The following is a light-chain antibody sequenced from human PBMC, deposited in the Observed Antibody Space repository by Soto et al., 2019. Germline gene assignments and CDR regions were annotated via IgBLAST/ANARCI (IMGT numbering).Light chain of an antibody. Sequence: DIKVTQSPSTLSASVGDRVTITCRISQTISNSLAWFQQKPGKAPKLLIYKASTLEGGVPSRFNGSGSGTEFTLSISSLQPDDFATYYCLLDFGYFWAFGQGTKVDNK. J-gene: IGKJ1*01. CDR1: QTISNS. CDR3: LLDFGYFWA. CDR2: KAS. V-gene: IGKV1-5*03.